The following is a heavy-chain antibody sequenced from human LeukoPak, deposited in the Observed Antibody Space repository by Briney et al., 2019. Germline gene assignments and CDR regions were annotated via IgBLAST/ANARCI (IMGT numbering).Heavy chain of an antibody. CDR2: IYYSGST. CDR3: ARDSVAHYGGFDY. CDR1: GGSFSSGGYY. V-gene: IGHV4-31*03. D-gene: IGHD4-23*01. J-gene: IGHJ4*02. Sequence: PSQTLSLTCTVSGGSFSSGGYYWSWIRQHPGKGLEWIGYIYYSGSTYYNPSLKSRVTISVDTSKNQFSLKLSSVTAADTAVYYCARDSVAHYGGFDYWGQGTLVTVSS.